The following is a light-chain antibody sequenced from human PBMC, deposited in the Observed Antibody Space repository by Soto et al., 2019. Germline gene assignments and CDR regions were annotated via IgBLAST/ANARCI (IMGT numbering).Light chain of an antibody. V-gene: IGLV1-44*01. CDR1: SSNIGVNA. J-gene: IGLJ3*02. CDR2: KNS. Sequence: QAVVTQPPSTSGTPGQRGTISCSGSSSNIGVNAVNWYQQFPGTAPKLLIYKNSQRPSGVPDRFSGSKSGTSASLAISGLQSEDEADYYCAVWDDSLNGVVFGGGTKVTVL. CDR3: AVWDDSLNGVV.